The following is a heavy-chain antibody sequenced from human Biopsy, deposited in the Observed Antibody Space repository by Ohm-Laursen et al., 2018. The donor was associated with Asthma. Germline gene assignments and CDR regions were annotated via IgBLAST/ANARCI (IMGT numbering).Heavy chain of an antibody. CDR3: VRDGTDDAFDI. Sequence: SHRLSCASSGSSFSNFAVHRGRQAPCKGLEWAGVISKDASTQDYADSVKGRFTMARDNSKNTLDLQMNSLREEDTAVYYCVRDGTDDAFDIWGQGTVVSVSS. J-gene: IGHJ3*02. D-gene: IGHD1-1*01. CDR2: ISKDASTQ. V-gene: IGHV3-30*16. CDR1: GSSFSNFA.